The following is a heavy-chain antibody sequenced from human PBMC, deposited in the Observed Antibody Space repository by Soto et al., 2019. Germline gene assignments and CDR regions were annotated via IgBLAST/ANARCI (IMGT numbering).Heavy chain of an antibody. J-gene: IGHJ4*02. Sequence: PFETLSLTCTVSGVSINSGDNFWSWIRQPPGKGLEWMGYIYYTGSTYYNPSLNRRITMSVDMSKNQFSLRLTSVTAADTALYFCARAEFNSVWFPFDSWGQGAPVTVSS. CDR1: GVSINSGDNF. V-gene: IGHV4-30-4*01. CDR3: ARAEFNSVWFPFDS. D-gene: IGHD6-19*01. CDR2: IYYTGST.